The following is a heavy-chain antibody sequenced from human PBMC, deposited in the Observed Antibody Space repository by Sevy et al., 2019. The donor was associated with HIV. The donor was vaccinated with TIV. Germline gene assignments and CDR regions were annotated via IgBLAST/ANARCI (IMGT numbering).Heavy chain of an antibody. Sequence: GGSLRLSCAASGFTFRTYSMNWVRQAPGKGLEWLSSISDDSRYIYYSDSVKGRFTISRANAKNLLYLQINNLGVEETAIYYCARDFTIFGVVSGIDYWGQGNLVTSPQ. D-gene: IGHD3-3*01. CDR3: ARDFTIFGVVSGIDY. V-gene: IGHV3-21*04. J-gene: IGHJ4*02. CDR1: GFTFRTYS. CDR2: ISDDSRYI.